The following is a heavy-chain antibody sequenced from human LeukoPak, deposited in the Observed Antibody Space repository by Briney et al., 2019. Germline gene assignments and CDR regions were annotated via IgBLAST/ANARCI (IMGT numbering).Heavy chain of an antibody. J-gene: IGHJ4*02. D-gene: IGHD6-13*01. Sequence: GGSLRLSCAASGFTFSSYTMNWVRQAPGKGLEWVSSISSSSSYIYYADSVKGRFTISRDNAKNSLYLQMNSLRAEDTAVYYCARGRRRIAAAGATPPAPYFDYWGQGTLVTVSS. CDR1: GFTFSSYT. V-gene: IGHV3-21*01. CDR2: ISSSSSYI. CDR3: ARGRRRIAAAGATPPAPYFDY.